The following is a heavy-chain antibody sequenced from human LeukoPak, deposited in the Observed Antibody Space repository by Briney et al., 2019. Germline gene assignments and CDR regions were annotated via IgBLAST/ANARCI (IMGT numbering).Heavy chain of an antibody. CDR1: GFTFSNYA. CDR3: ARRDQLLPYFDY. V-gene: IGHV3-64*01. J-gene: IGHJ4*02. CDR2: ISSNGGST. Sequence: GGSLRLSCAASGFTFSNYAMHWVRQAPGKGLEYVSAISSNGGSTYCANSVKGRFTISRDNSKNTVYLQMGSLRAEDMAVYYCARRDQLLPYFDYWGQGTLVTVSS. D-gene: IGHD2-2*01.